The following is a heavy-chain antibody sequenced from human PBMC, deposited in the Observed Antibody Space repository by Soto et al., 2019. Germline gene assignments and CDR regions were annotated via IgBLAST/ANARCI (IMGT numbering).Heavy chain of an antibody. CDR2: IIPIFGTA. CDR3: ARDYHPTYSSSWYYYYYGMDV. D-gene: IGHD6-13*01. CDR1: GGTFSSYA. Sequence: GASVKVSCKASGGTFSSYAISWVRQAPGQGLEWMGGIIPIFGTANYAQKFQGRVTITADESTSTAYMELSSLRSDDTAVYYCARDYHPTYSSSWYYYYYGMDVWGQGTTVTVSS. V-gene: IGHV1-69*13. J-gene: IGHJ6*02.